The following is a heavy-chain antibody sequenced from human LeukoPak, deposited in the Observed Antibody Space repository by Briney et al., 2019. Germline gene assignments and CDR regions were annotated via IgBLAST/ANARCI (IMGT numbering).Heavy chain of an antibody. V-gene: IGHV3-53*01. Sequence: PGGSLRLSCAASGFTVSSNYMSWVRQAPGKGLEWVSVIYSGGSTYYADSVKGRFAISRDNSKNTLYLQMNSLRAEDTAVYYCARGGDSSGYPHWYFDLWGRGTLVTVSS. CDR3: ARGGDSSGYPHWYFDL. CDR1: GFTVSSNY. CDR2: IYSGGST. J-gene: IGHJ2*01. D-gene: IGHD3-22*01.